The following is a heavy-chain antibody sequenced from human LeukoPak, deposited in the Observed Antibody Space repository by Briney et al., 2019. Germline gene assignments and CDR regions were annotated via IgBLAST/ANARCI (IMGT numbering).Heavy chain of an antibody. D-gene: IGHD5-12*01. CDR3: PKDSASGYAHAFDI. Sequence: GGPLTLSCGVSGFTLSSYRMQGVRQAPGRGLEGVSSISSSSSYKHYADSVKGRFTISRDNAKNSLYLQMNSLRAEDTALYYCPKDSASGYAHAFDIWGQGTMVTVSS. CDR2: ISSSSSYK. V-gene: IGHV3-21*04. CDR1: GFTLSSYR. J-gene: IGHJ3*02.